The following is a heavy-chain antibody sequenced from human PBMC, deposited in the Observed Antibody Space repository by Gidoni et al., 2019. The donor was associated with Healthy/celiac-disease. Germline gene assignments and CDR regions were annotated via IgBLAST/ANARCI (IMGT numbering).Heavy chain of an antibody. Sequence: QVQLQESGPGLVKPSGTLSLTCAVSGGSISSSNWWGWVRQPPRKGLEWIGEIYQSGSTNYNPSLKSLVTISVDKSKNQFSLKLSAVTAADTAVYYCAREKWFGESPRRVSELWGQGTLVTVSS. CDR1: GGSISSSNW. CDR2: IYQSGST. CDR3: AREKWFGESPRRVSEL. J-gene: IGHJ4*02. V-gene: IGHV4-4*02. D-gene: IGHD3-10*01.